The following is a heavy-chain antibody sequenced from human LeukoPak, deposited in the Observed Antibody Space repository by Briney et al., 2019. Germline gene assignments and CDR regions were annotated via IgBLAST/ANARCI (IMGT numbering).Heavy chain of an antibody. D-gene: IGHD6-19*01. Sequence: GGSLRLSCAASGLTFSNAWMSWVRHAPGRGLEWRGRIKNKTDRGTTDYAAAVKGRFAISRDASKTTLYLQMNSLKTEDTAVYYCTRGNSSGWYVVGWFDPWGQGTLVTVSS. CDR1: GLTFSNAW. J-gene: IGHJ5*02. CDR2: IKNKTDRGTT. V-gene: IGHV3-15*01. CDR3: TRGNSSGWYVVGWFDP.